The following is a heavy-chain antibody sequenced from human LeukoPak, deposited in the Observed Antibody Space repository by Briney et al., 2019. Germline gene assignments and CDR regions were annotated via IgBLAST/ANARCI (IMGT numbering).Heavy chain of an antibody. J-gene: IGHJ4*02. Sequence: PGGSLRLSWALSRLTVNDYTMLWVGQVPRKRLGCVSLSSRDGAYIYYADSVKGRFVIYRDNSKNSLLLQMNSLRPEDTAFYYCAKAECGGDCYLIDYWGQGTLVTVSS. V-gene: IGHV3-43*01. D-gene: IGHD2-21*02. CDR1: RLTVNDYT. CDR3: AKAECGGDCYLIDY. CDR2: SSRDGAYI.